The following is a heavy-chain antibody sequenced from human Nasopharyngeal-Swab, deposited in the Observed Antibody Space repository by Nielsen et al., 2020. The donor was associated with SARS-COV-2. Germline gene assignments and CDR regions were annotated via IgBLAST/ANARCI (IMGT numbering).Heavy chain of an antibody. CDR1: GFTFSNAW. J-gene: IGHJ4*02. Sequence: GESLKISCAASGFTFSNAWMSWVRQAPGKGLEWVGRIKSKTDGGTTDYAAPVKGRFTISRDDSKNTLYLQMNSLKTEDRAVYYCTTDKRNGLRYFAYLLTRTTPFDYWGQGTLVTVSS. CDR3: TTDKRNGLRYFAYLLTRTTPFDY. V-gene: IGHV3-15*01. D-gene: IGHD3-9*01. CDR2: IKSKTDGGTT.